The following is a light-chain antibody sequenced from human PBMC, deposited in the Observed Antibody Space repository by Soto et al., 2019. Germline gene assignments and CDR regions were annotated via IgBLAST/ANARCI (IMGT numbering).Light chain of an antibody. CDR3: ATWDDSLSGVI. Sequence: QSVLTQPPSASGTPGQRVTISCSGNNSNIGSNTVNWYQQLPGTAPKLLIYSNSQRPSGVPDRFSGSKSGTSASLAISGLQSEDEADYYWATWDDSLSGVIFGGGTKRTVL. CDR2: SNS. CDR1: NSNIGSNT. V-gene: IGLV1-44*01. J-gene: IGLJ2*01.